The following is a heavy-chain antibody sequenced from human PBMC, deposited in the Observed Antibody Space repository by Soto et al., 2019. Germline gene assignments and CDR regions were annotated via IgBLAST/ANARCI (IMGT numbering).Heavy chain of an antibody. CDR3: ARDKDRLQLGGNYYYIMDV. V-gene: IGHV1-69*12. D-gene: IGHD1-1*01. CDR2: IIPIFPTP. Sequence: QVQLVQSGAEVKKPGSSVKISCKASGGTFRTNAFSWVRQAPGQGLEWMGGIIPIFPTPDYAQKYQSRVTITADESTTTTYMELSSLRSEDTAIYYCARDKDRLQLGGNYYYIMDVWGQGTTVTVSS. CDR1: GGTFRTNA. J-gene: IGHJ6*02.